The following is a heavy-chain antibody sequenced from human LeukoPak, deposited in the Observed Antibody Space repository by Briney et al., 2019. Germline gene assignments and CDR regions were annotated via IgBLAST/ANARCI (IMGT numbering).Heavy chain of an antibody. D-gene: IGHD6-13*01. Sequence: GGSLRLSCTASGFNFRTSWMSWVRQSPAKGLEFLANIRYDGTVKNYVDSVKSRFTISRDNPRNSVYLQMDSLRAEDTGLYYCARDPDSSSFDYWGQGALVTVSS. V-gene: IGHV3-7*01. CDR3: ARDPDSSSFDY. CDR2: IRYDGTVK. J-gene: IGHJ4*02. CDR1: GFNFRTSW.